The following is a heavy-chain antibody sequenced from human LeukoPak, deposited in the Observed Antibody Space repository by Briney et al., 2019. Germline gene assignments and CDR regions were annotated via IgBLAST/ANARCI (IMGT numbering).Heavy chain of an antibody. V-gene: IGHV1-2*02. Sequence: GASVKVSCKASGYTFTGYYMHWVRQAPGQGLEWMGWINPNSGGTNYAQKFQGRVTMTRDTSISTAYMELSRLRSDDTAVYYCARVQSRPPYGSESYCRYWGQGTLVIVSS. CDR3: ARVQSRPPYGSESYCRY. CDR1: GYTFTGYY. J-gene: IGHJ4*02. CDR2: INPNSGGT. D-gene: IGHD3-10*01.